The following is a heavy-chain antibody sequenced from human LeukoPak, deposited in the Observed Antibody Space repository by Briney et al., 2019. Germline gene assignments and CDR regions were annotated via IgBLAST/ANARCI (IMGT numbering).Heavy chain of an antibody. Sequence: PSETLSLTCTVSGGSISSYYWSWIRQPPGKRLEWIGYIYYSGSTNYNPSLKSRVTISVDTSKNQFSLKLSSVTAADTAVYYCARRSGGDLDYWGQGTLVTVSS. J-gene: IGHJ4*02. CDR1: GGSISSYY. D-gene: IGHD2-21*02. CDR3: ARRSGGDLDY. V-gene: IGHV4-59*08. CDR2: IYYSGST.